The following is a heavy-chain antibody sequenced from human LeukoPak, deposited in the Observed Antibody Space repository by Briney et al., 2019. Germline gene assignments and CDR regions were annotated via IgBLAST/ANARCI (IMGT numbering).Heavy chain of an antibody. Sequence: SETLSLTCTVSSGSISTSNYYWSWIRQPPGKGLEWIGEINHSGSTNYNPSLKSRVTISVDTSKNQFSLKLSSVTAADTAVYYCARGRGDFWSAKYYYYYMDVWGKGTTVTVSS. V-gene: IGHV4-39*07. D-gene: IGHD3-3*01. J-gene: IGHJ6*03. CDR1: SGSISTSNYY. CDR2: INHSGST. CDR3: ARGRGDFWSAKYYYYYMDV.